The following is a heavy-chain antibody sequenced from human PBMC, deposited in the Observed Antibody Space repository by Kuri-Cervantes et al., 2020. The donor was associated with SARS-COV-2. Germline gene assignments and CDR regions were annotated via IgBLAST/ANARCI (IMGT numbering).Heavy chain of an antibody. CDR2: SNAGNGNT. CDR1: GYTFTSYG. CDR3: ATEGYSIIIWAFAH. V-gene: IGHV1-18*01. Sequence: ASVKVSCKASGYTFTSYGISWVRQAPGQGLEWMGWSNAGNGNTNYAQKLQGRVSMTEDTSTDTAYMELSSLRSEDTAVYYCATEGYSIIIWAFAHWGQGTKVTVSS. D-gene: IGHD3-22*01. J-gene: IGHJ3*01.